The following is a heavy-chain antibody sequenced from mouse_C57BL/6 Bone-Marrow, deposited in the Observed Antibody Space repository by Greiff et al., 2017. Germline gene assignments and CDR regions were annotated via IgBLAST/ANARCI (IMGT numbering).Heavy chain of an antibody. CDR1: GFTFSSYG. Sequence: EVNVVESGGDLVKPGGSLKLSCAASGFTFSSYGMSWVRQTPDKRLEWVATISSGGSYTYYPDSVKGRFTISRDNAKNTLYLQMSSLKSEDTAMXYCVRQIYYDYDPLSYGGQESLGTVS. CDR3: VRQIYYDYDPLSY. J-gene: IGHJ3*01. CDR2: ISSGGSYT. D-gene: IGHD2-4*01. V-gene: IGHV5-6*01.